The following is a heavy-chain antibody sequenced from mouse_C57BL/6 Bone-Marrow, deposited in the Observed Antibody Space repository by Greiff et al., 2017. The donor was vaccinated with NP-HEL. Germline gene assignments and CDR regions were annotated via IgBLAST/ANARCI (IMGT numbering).Heavy chain of an antibody. J-gene: IGHJ3*01. CDR1: GYTFTSYD. Sequence: QVQLQQSGPELVKPGASVKLSCKASGYTFTSYDINWVKQRPGQGLEWIGWIYPRDGSTKYNEKFKGKATLTVDTSSSTAYMELHSLTSEDSAVYFCARGSYYDYEAYWGQGTLVTVSA. V-gene: IGHV1-85*01. D-gene: IGHD2-4*01. CDR2: IYPRDGST. CDR3: ARGSYYDYEAY.